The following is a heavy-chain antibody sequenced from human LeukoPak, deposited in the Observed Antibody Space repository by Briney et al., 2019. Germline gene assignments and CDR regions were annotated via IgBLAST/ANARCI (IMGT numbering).Heavy chain of an antibody. CDR1: GFTFSSYE. CDR3: ARKFNGYSSSWIFDY. V-gene: IGHV3-48*03. J-gene: IGHJ4*02. CDR2: ISSSGSTI. Sequence: GGSLRLSCAASGFTFSSYEMNWVRQAPGKGLEWVSYISSSGSTIYYADSVKGRFTISRDNAKNSLYLQMNSLRAEDTAVYYCARKFNGYSSSWIFDYWGQGTLVTVSS. D-gene: IGHD6-13*01.